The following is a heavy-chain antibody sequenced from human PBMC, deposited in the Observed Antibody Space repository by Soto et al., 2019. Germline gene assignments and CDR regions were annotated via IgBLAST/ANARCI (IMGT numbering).Heavy chain of an antibody. CDR2: ISGSGGST. V-gene: IGHV3-23*01. CDR1: GFTVSSYA. J-gene: IGHJ4*02. CDR3: AKVKYPASIAARPRFAAAFDY. Sequence: PGGSMRLSCAASGFTVSSYAMSWVRQAPGKGLEWVSAISGSGGSTYYADSVKGRFTISRDNSKNTLYLQMNSLRAEDTAVYYCAKVKYPASIAARPRFAAAFDYWGQGTLVTVSS. D-gene: IGHD6-6*01.